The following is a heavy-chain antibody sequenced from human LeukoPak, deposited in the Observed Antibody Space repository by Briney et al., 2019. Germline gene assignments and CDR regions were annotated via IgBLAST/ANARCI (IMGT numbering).Heavy chain of an antibody. V-gene: IGHV1-46*01. CDR2: INPSGVST. CDR1: VYTLTSYY. Sequence: GSVKVSCKASVYTLTSYYMHWVRPATGQGLGWIGIINPSGVSTSYAQKFQGRVTMTRDTSTSTVYMELSSLRSEYTAVYYCARGSSITMIVVVNDAFDIWGQGTMVSLSS. J-gene: IGHJ3*02. CDR3: ARGSSITMIVVVNDAFDI. D-gene: IGHD3-22*01.